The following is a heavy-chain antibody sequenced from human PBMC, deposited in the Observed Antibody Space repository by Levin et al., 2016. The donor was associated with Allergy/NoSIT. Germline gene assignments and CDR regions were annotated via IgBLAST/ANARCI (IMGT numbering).Heavy chain of an antibody. V-gene: IGHV5-51*01. Sequence: GESLKISCKGSGYNFPIYWIAWVRQMPGKGLEYMGIIYPGDSDARYSPSFQGQVTMSADKSFNTAYLQWSSLKASDSAVYYCARRQSPYGAASTPDGFDIWGLGTRVTVSS. CDR3: ARRQSPYGAASTPDGFDI. CDR2: IYPGDSDA. D-gene: IGHD3-10*01. J-gene: IGHJ3*02. CDR1: GYNFPIYW.